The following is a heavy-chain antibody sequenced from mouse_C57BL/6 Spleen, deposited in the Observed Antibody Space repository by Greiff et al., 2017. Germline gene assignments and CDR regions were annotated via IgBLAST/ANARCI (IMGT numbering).Heavy chain of an antibody. CDR1: GYNIKDYY. Sequence: VQLQQSGAELVKPGASVKLSCTASGYNIKDYYMHWVKQRTEQGLEWIGRIDPEDGDTKYAPKFKGKATITADKASNTAYLQLSRLTYEDSAVYYCAYYYGSSDWYFDVWGTGTTVTVSS. CDR3: AYYYGSSDWYFDV. J-gene: IGHJ1*03. D-gene: IGHD1-1*01. V-gene: IGHV14-2*01. CDR2: IDPEDGDT.